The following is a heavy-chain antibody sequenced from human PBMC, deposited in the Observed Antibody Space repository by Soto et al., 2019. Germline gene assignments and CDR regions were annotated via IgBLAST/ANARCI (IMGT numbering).Heavy chain of an antibody. Sequence: GGSLRLSCAASGFTFSSYSMNWVRXAPXXXXXXXXXISSSSSTIYYADSVKGRFTXXXDXXXXXXXXXXXXLXAEDTAVYYCARETYYYGSGSYYKPEKGSAFDIWGQGTMVTVSS. CDR1: GFTFSSYS. V-gene: IGHV3-48*01. J-gene: IGHJ3*02. D-gene: IGHD3-10*01. CDR3: ARETYYYGSGSYYKPEKGSAFDI. CDR2: ISSSSSTI.